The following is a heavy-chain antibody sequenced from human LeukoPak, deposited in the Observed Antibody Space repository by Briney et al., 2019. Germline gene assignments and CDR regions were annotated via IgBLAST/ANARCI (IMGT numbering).Heavy chain of an antibody. V-gene: IGHV3-33*01. CDR1: GFIFSHHG. J-gene: IGHJ4*01. CDR3: ARDAQRGFDYSNSLKN. D-gene: IGHD4-11*01. Sequence: GGSLRLSCAASGFIFSHHGMHWVRQAPGKGLEWVAVIWSDATNRFYADSVKGRFTISRDNSQDTVSLQMNSLRVKDTAIYYCARDAQRGFDYSNSLKNWGHGTLVTVSS. CDR2: IWSDATNR.